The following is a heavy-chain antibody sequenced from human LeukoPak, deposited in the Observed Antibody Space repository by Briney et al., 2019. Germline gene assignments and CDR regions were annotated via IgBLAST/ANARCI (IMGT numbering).Heavy chain of an antibody. D-gene: IGHD3-16*01. J-gene: IGHJ5*02. Sequence: GGSLRLSCAASGFTFSLYWMTWVRQSPGKGLEWVADINPDGSQKYSVDSVKGRFTISRDNAKNSLFLQMNSLRAEDTAVYYCVRQMIRFWFDPWGQGTLVTVSS. CDR3: VRQMIRFWFDP. CDR2: INPDGSQK. V-gene: IGHV3-7*01. CDR1: GFTFSLYW.